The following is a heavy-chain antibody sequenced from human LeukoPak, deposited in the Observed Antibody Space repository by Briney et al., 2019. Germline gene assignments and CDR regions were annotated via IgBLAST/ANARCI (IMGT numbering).Heavy chain of an antibody. CDR2: ISGSGGST. CDR3: AKRLDIVVVPAAADY. CDR1: GFTFSSYA. J-gene: IGHJ4*02. V-gene: IGHV3-23*01. Sequence: PGGSLRLSCAASGFTFSSYAMSWVRQAPGKGLEWVSGISGSGGSTHYADSVQGRFTISRDNSKNTLYLQMNSLRAEDTAVYYCAKRLDIVVVPAAADYWGQGTLVTVSS. D-gene: IGHD2-2*03.